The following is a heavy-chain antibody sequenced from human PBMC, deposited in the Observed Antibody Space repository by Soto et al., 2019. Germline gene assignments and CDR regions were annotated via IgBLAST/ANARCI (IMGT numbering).Heavy chain of an antibody. CDR1: GGSTSTYY. CDR3: ARLQRGDATSVH. J-gene: IGHJ4*02. D-gene: IGHD2-21*02. V-gene: IGHV4-59*08. CDR2: IYYSGST. Sequence: PSETLSLTCIVSGGSTSTYYWNWIRQPPGKGLEWIGYIYYSGSTNHNPSLKSRVTMSVDTSMNQFSLSLSSVTAADTAIYYCARLQRGDATSVHWGQGILVTVSS.